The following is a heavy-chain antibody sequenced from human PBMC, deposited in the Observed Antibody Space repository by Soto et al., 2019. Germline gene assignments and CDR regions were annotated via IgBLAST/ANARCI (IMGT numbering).Heavy chain of an antibody. CDR3: AKDGDTHGQPDY. Sequence: EVQLLESGGGLVQPGGSLRLSCAASGFIFRNYAMSWVRQAPGKGLEWVSAISGSAGSRYYADSVKGRFTISRDNSKNTLYPQVKSLRAEDTAVYYWAKDGDTHGQPDYGGQGTLVTVSS. V-gene: IGHV3-23*01. J-gene: IGHJ4*02. CDR1: GFIFRNYA. CDR2: ISGSAGSR. D-gene: IGHD4-17*01.